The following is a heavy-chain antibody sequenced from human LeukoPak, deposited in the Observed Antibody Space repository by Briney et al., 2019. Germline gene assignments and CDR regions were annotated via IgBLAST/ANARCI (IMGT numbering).Heavy chain of an antibody. V-gene: IGHV4-4*07. CDR1: GGSISSYY. CDR3: ARDVSAYCGGDCSGFDY. J-gene: IGHJ4*02. CDR2: IYTSGST. Sequence: SETLSLTCTVSGGSISSYYWSWIRQPAGKGLEWIGRIYTSGSTNYNPSLKSRVTMSVDTSKNQFSLKLSSVTAADTAVYYCARDVSAYCGGDCSGFDYWGQGTLVTVSS. D-gene: IGHD2-21*02.